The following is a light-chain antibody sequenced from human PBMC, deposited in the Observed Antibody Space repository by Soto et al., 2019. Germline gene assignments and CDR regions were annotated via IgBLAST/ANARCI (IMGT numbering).Light chain of an antibody. J-gene: IGKJ3*01. CDR1: QSVSTN. CDR2: AAS. CDR3: QEYSKWPLFT. Sequence: EIVVTQSPGILSVSPGDRATLSCRASQSVSTNLAWYQQKPGQAPTLLIYAASTRATGIPARFTGGGSGTDFTLTISSLQSEDFAVSYCQEYSKWPLFTFGPGTRVDIK. V-gene: IGKV3-15*01.